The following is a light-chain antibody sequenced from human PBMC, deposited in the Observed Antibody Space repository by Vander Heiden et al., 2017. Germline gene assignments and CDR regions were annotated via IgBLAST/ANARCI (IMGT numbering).Light chain of an antibody. CDR1: QSVGSY. CDR3: QQRTNWL. J-gene: IGKJ5*01. Sequence: ETVLTQSPATLSLPPGEGATLSCRASQSVGSYLPWYQQKPGQAPRLLIYDASNRATGIPARFSGSGSGTDFTLTISSLEPEDFAVYYCQQRTNWLFGQGTRLEIK. CDR2: DAS. V-gene: IGKV3-11*01.